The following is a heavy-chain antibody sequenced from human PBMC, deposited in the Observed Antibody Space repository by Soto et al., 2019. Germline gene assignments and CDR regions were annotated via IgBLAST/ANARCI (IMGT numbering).Heavy chain of an antibody. J-gene: IGHJ4*02. CDR3: TRDLNGGNPFDY. D-gene: IGHD2-8*01. Sequence: QVRLVQSGAEVKKPGASVRVSCKPSGYTLTNYAIHWVRQAAGQSLEWLAWIDPGSGRATYSQKVKGRIIVNRDNSATTFYMGLTSLTSEDTAVYFCTRDLNGGNPFDYWGQGALVTVSS. CDR1: GYTLTNYA. CDR2: IDPGSGRA. V-gene: IGHV1-3*01.